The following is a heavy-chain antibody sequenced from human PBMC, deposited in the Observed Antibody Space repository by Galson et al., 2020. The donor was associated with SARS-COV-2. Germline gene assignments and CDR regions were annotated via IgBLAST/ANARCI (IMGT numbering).Heavy chain of an antibody. D-gene: IGHD3-22*01. Sequence: ASVKVSCKASGYTFTSYGISWVRQAPGQGLEWMGWISAYNGNTNYAQKLQGRVTMTTDTSTSTAYMELRSLRSDDTAVYCCARDGGSTYYYDSSGYMARARDAFDIWGQGTMVTVSS. CDR3: ARDGGSTYYYDSSGYMARARDAFDI. CDR1: GYTFTSYG. J-gene: IGHJ3*02. CDR2: ISAYNGNT. V-gene: IGHV1-18*01.